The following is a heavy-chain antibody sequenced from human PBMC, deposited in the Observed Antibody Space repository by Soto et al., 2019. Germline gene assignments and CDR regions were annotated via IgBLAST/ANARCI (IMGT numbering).Heavy chain of an antibody. J-gene: IGHJ6*02. CDR2: IWYDGSNK. CDR3: ARVRQQLVYYYYGMDV. Sequence: GGSLTLSCAASGFTCSSYGMHWVRQAPGKGLEWVAVIWYDGSNKYYADSVKGRFTISRDNSKNTLYLQMNSLRAEDTAVYYCARVRQQLVYYYYGMDVWGQGTTVTVSS. D-gene: IGHD6-13*01. V-gene: IGHV3-33*01. CDR1: GFTCSSYG.